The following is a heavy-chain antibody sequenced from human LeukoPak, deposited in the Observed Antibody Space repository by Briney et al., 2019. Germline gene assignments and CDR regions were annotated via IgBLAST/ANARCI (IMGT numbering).Heavy chain of an antibody. CDR3: ARDQRSSSGYWYFDL. D-gene: IGHD6-6*01. Sequence: PGGSLRLSCAASGFTFSSYWMSWVRQAPGKGLEWVANIKQDGSEKYYVDSVKGRFTISRDNAKNSLYLQMNSLRAEDTAVYYCARDQRSSSGYWYFDLWGRGTLVTVSS. V-gene: IGHV3-7*01. CDR1: GFTFSSYW. CDR2: IKQDGSEK. J-gene: IGHJ2*01.